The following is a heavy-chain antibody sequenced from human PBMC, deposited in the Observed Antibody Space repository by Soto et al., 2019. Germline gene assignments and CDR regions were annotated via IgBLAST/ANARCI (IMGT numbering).Heavy chain of an antibody. CDR3: ARGRGRDYYGSGSYFGGIDY. CDR1: GGSISSGGYY. V-gene: IGHV4-31*03. J-gene: IGHJ4*02. Sequence: SETLSLTCTVSGGSISSGGYYWSWIRQHPGKGLEWIGYIYYSGSTYYNPSLKSRVTISVDTSKNQFSLKLSSVTAADTAVYYCARGRGRDYYGSGSYFGGIDYWGQGTLVTVSS. CDR2: IYYSGST. D-gene: IGHD3-10*01.